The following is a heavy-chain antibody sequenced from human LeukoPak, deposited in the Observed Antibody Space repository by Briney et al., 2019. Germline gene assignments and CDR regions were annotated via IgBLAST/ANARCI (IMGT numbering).Heavy chain of an antibody. CDR2: IYSGGST. Sequence: GGSLRLSCAASGFTVSSNYMSWVRQAPGKGLEWVSVIYSGGSTYYADSVKGRFTISRDNSKNTLCLQMNSLRAEDTAVYYCARDPNYDILTGYPAGHAFDIWGQGTVVTVSS. V-gene: IGHV3-53*01. CDR3: ARDPNYDILTGYPAGHAFDI. J-gene: IGHJ3*02. CDR1: GFTVSSNY. D-gene: IGHD3-9*01.